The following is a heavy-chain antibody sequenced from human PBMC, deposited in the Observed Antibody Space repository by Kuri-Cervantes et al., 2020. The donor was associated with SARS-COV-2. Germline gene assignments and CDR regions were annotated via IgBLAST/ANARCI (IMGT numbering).Heavy chain of an antibody. CDR3: ARLNSGYDFLPDY. CDR2: ISAYNGNT. D-gene: IGHD5-12*01. V-gene: IGHV1-18*01. Sequence: ASVKVSCKVAGYTLTELSMHWVRQAPGQGLEWMGWISAYNGNTNYAQKLQGRVTMTTDTSTSTAYMELRSLRSDDTAVYYCARLNSGYDFLPDYWGQGTLVTVSS. J-gene: IGHJ4*02. CDR1: GYTLTELS.